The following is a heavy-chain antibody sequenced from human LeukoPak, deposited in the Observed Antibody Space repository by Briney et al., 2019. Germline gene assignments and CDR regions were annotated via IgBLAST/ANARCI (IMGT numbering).Heavy chain of an antibody. V-gene: IGHV1-46*01. CDR2: INPSGGST. J-gene: IGHJ4*02. Sequence: ASVKVSCKASGYTFTSYYTHWVRQAPGQGLEWMGIINPSGGSTSYAQKFQGRVTMTRDTSTSTVYMELSSLRSEDTAVYYCARDYHGSGSLTTFDSWGQGTLVTVSS. CDR3: ARDYHGSGSLTTFDS. CDR1: GYTFTSYY. D-gene: IGHD3-10*01.